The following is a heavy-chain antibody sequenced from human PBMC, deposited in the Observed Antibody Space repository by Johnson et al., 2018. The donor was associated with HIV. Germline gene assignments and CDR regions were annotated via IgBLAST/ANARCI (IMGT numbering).Heavy chain of an antibody. CDR2: IKQDGSEK. V-gene: IGHV3-7*05. Sequence: VQLVESGGGLVQPGGSLRLSCAASQFIFSNYWMSWVRQAPGKGLEWMANIKQDGSEKYYVDSVRGRFTISRDNAKNSLYLQMNSLRAEDTAVYHCARDPDLDAFDIWGQGTMVTVSS. D-gene: IGHD1-14*01. CDR3: ARDPDLDAFDI. CDR1: QFIFSNYW. J-gene: IGHJ3*02.